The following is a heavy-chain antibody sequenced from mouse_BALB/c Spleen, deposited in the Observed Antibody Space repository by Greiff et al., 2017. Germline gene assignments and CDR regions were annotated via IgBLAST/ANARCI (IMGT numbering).Heavy chain of an antibody. J-gene: IGHJ2*01. CDR2: IYPGNSDT. Sequence: EVQLQQSGTVLARPGASVKMSCKASGYTFTSYWMHWVKQRPGQGLEWIGAIYPGNSDTSYNQKFKGKAKLTAVTSTSTAYMELSSLTNEDSAVYYCTREVRRNYDFDDWGQGTTLTVSS. CDR1: GYTFTSYW. V-gene: IGHV1-5*01. CDR3: TREVRRNYDFDD. D-gene: IGHD2-14*01.